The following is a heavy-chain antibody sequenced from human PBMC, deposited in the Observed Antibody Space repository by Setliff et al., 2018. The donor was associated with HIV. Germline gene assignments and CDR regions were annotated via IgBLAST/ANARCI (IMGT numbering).Heavy chain of an antibody. J-gene: IGHJ4*02. CDR3: AKVGSTSWYYFDY. CDR1: GFTFSGFT. Sequence: GGSLRLSCVGSGFTFSGFTMHWVRQAPGKGLEWVAVTSFDEGIKYYRDSVKGRFTISRDNSKNTVYLQMNSLKTEDTAVYYCAKVGSTSWYYFDYWGQGALVTVSS. V-gene: IGHV3-30*04. D-gene: IGHD6-13*01. CDR2: TSFDEGIK.